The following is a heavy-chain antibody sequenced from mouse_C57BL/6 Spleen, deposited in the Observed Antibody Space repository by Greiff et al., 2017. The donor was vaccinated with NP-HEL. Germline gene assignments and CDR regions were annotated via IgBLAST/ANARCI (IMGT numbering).Heavy chain of an antibody. J-gene: IGHJ2*01. CDR2: INPNYGTT. D-gene: IGHD3-2*02. CDR3: ARTPVLDSSGYFDY. Sequence: EVQLQQSGPEVVKPGASVKISCKASGYSFTDYNMNWVQQSNGKSLEWIGVINPNYGTTSYNQKFKGKATLTVDQSSSTAYMQLNSLTSEDSAVYYCARTPVLDSSGYFDYWGQGTTLTVSS. CDR1: GYSFTDYN. V-gene: IGHV1-39*01.